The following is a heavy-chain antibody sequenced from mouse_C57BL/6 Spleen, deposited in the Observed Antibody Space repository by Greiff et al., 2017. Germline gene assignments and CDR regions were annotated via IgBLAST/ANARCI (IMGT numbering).Heavy chain of an antibody. CDR1: GYTFTSYW. D-gene: IGHD4-1*01. J-gene: IGHJ2*01. V-gene: IGHV1-61*01. Sequence: VQLQQSGAELVRPGSSVKLSCKASGYTFTSYWMDWVKQRPGQGLEWIGNIYPSDSETHYNQKFKDKATLTVDKSSSTAYMQLSSLTSEDSAVYYCARGAGTYFDYWGQGTTLTVSS. CDR2: IYPSDSET. CDR3: ARGAGTYFDY.